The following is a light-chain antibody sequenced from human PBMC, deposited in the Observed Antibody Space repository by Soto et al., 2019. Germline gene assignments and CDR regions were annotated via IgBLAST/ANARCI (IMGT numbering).Light chain of an antibody. CDR3: SSYTISYNRPFV. CDR2: EVT. J-gene: IGLJ1*01. CDR1: RRDVGGYNY. V-gene: IGLV2-14*01. Sequence: QSALTQPASVSGSPGQSITISCTGTRRDVGGYNYVSWYQQYPGKSPKLLIYEVTHRPSGVSNRFSGSKSGNTASLTISGLQAEDEADYYCSSYTISYNRPFVLGTGTKVTVL.